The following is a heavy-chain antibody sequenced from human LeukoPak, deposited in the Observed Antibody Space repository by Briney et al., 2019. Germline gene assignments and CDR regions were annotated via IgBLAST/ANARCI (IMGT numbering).Heavy chain of an antibody. CDR1: DGSFSSYY. D-gene: IGHD3-10*01. CDR2: INHSGST. Sequence: PSETLSLTCGVYDGSFSSYYWSWIRQPPGKGLEWIGEINHSGSTNYNPSLKSRLTISVDTSKNQFSLKLSSVTAADTAVYYCARDKGQYGSGTRGFTWFDPWGQGTLVTVSS. CDR3: ARDKGQYGSGTRGFTWFDP. J-gene: IGHJ5*02. V-gene: IGHV4-34*01.